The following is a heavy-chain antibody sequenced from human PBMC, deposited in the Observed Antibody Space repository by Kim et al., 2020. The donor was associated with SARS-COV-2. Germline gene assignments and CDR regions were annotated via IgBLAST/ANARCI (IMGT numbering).Heavy chain of an antibody. Sequence: SVKGRFTISRDNAKNSLYLQMNILRAEDTAVYYCARDGIRAFLLVEAFDIWGQGTMVTVSS. J-gene: IGHJ3*02. D-gene: IGHD2-2*01. V-gene: IGHV3-11*04. CDR3: ARDGIRAFLLVEAFDI.